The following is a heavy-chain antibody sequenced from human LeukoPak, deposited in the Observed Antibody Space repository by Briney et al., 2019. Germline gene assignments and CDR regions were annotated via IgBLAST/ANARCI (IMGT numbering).Heavy chain of an antibody. D-gene: IGHD4-17*01. CDR2: ISNSGSYT. J-gene: IGHJ4*02. CDR1: GFTFSDYY. V-gene: IGHV3-11*06. CDR3: ARANYGDYVFDY. Sequence: GGSLRLSCAASGFTFSDYYMSWIREAPGKGLEWLSYISNSGSYTNYADSVKGRFTTSRDNAKNSLYLQMNSLRDEDTAVYYCARANYGDYVFDYWGQGTLVTVSS.